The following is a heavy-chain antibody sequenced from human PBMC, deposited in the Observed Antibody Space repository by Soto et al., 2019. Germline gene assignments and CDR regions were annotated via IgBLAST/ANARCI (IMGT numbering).Heavy chain of an antibody. J-gene: IGHJ6*02. CDR1: GGSVSNSNAA. Sequence: SQTLSLTCAISGGSVSNSNAAWNWIRQSPSRGLEWLGRTYYRSKWYNDYEESVKSRISINPDTSKNQFSLQLSSVTPEDTAVYYCTRDWNGMNVWGQGTTVTVSS. D-gene: IGHD3-3*01. CDR3: TRDWNGMNV. CDR2: TYYRSKWYN. V-gene: IGHV6-1*01.